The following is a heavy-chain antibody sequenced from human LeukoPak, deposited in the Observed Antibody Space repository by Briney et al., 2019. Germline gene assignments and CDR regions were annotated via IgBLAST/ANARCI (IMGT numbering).Heavy chain of an antibody. Sequence: SVKVSCKASGGTFSSYAISWVRQAPGQGLEWMGGIIPIFGTTNYAQKFQGRVTITTDESTSTAYMELSSLRSEDTAVYYCARDEAIVGATTLGYYYYYMDVWGKGTTVTVSS. CDR2: IIPIFGTT. J-gene: IGHJ6*03. D-gene: IGHD1-26*01. V-gene: IGHV1-69*05. CDR3: ARDEAIVGATTLGYYYYYMDV. CDR1: GGTFSSYA.